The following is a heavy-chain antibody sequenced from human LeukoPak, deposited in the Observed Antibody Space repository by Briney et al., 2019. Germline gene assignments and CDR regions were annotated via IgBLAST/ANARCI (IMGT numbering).Heavy chain of an antibody. V-gene: IGHV1-46*01. CDR1: GYTFTNYD. CDR3: AREDDGYDY. D-gene: IGHD5-24*01. Sequence: ASVKVSCKASGYTFTNYDINWVRQATGQGLEWMGIINPSGGSTSYAQKFQGRVTMTRDTSTSTVYMELSSLRSEDTALYYCAREDDGYDYWGQGTLVTVSS. CDR2: INPSGGST. J-gene: IGHJ4*02.